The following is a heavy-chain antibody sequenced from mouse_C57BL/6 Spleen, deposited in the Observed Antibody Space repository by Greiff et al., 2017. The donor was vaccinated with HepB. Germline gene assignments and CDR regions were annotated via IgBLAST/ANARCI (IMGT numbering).Heavy chain of an antibody. V-gene: IGHV1-82*01. D-gene: IGHD2-3*01. CDR2: IYPGDGDT. CDR3: ARTEDDRYLYYFYY. J-gene: IGHJ2*01. CDR1: GYAFSSSW. Sequence: QVQLQQSGPELVKPGASVKISCKASGYAFSSSWMNWVKQRPGKGLEWIGRIYPGDGDTNYNGKFKGKATLTADKSSSTAYMQLSSLTSEDSAVYFCARTEDDRYLYYFYYWGQGTTLTVSS.